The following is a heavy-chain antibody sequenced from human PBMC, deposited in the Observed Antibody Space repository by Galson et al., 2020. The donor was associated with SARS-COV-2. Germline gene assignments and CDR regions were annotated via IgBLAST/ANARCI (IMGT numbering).Heavy chain of an antibody. D-gene: IGHD5-18*01. CDR2: IYFNGDT. J-gene: IGHJ4*02. CDR3: ARGTPIVTGLDYFDI. V-gene: IGHV4-39*01. CDR1: GGTVSGRDDY. Sequence: SETLSLTCTVSGGTVSGRDDYWGWVRQPPGKGLEWIALIYFNGDTYYHPSLESRATISIDTSRNQFFLQLKSTTAADTGLYYCARGTPIVTGLDYFDIWGRGTLVTVSS.